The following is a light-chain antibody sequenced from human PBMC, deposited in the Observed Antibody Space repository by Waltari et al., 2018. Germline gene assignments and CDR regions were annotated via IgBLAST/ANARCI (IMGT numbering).Light chain of an antibody. V-gene: IGKV4-1*01. CDR3: QQYYYTPRT. CDR1: QSVLYSSSNKNY. CDR2: WAS. J-gene: IGKJ5*01. Sequence: DIVMTQSPDSLAASLGERATINCKSSQSVLYSSSNKNYLAWYQQKPGYPPMLLIYWASTRESGVPDRFSGSGSGTDFTLTISSLQAEDVALYYCQQYYYTPRTFGQGTRLEIK.